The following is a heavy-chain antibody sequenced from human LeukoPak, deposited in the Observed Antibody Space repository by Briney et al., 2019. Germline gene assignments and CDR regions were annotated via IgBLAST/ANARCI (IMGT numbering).Heavy chain of an antibody. V-gene: IGHV3-7*05. Sequence: TGGSLRLSCAASGFTFSSHFMNWVRQAPGKGLEWVAKIHPYGSDKYYVDSVKGRFTISRDNAKSSLHLQMNSLRAEDTAVYYCARVRGDYGGISDYWGQGTLVTVSS. CDR2: IHPYGSDK. CDR1: GFTFSSHF. CDR3: ARVRGDYGGISDY. D-gene: IGHD4-23*01. J-gene: IGHJ4*02.